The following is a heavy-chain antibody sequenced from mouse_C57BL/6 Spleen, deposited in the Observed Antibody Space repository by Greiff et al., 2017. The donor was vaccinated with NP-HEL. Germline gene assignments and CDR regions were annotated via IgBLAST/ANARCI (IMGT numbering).Heavy chain of an antibody. J-gene: IGHJ3*01. CDR1: GYTFTSYW. V-gene: IGHV1-55*01. CDR3: ARGDSGDYDRIFAY. Sequence: QVQLQQPGAELVKPGASVKMSCKASGYTFTSYWITWVKQRPGQGLEWIGDIYPGSGSTNYNEKFKSKATLTVDTSSSTAYMQLSSLTSEDSAVYYCARGDSGDYDRIFAYWGQGTLVTVSA. CDR2: IYPGSGST. D-gene: IGHD2-4*01.